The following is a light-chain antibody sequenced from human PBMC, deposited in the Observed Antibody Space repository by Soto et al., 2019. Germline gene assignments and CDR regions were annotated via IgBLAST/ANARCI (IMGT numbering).Light chain of an antibody. J-gene: IGLJ1*01. CDR3: SSYSISTAYV. Sequence: QSVLTQPASVSGSRGQSITISCTGTSSDVGGYDYVSWYQLHPGKAPKLMVYEVTNRPSGVSNRFSGSKSGNTASLTISGLQAEDEADYFCSSYSISTAYVFGTGTKVTVL. V-gene: IGLV2-14*01. CDR2: EVT. CDR1: SSDVGGYDY.